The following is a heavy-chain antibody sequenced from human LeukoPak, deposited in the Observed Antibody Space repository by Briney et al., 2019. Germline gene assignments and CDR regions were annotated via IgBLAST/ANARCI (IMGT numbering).Heavy chain of an antibody. CDR3: AFGELMAPDY. CDR1: GGSISSSSYY. J-gene: IGHJ4*02. D-gene: IGHD3-10*01. CDR2: IYYSGST. Sequence: PSETLSLTCTVSGGSISSSSYYWGWIRQPPGKGLEWIGSIYYSGSTYYNPSLKSRVTISVDTSKNQFSLKLSSVTAADTAVYYCAFGELMAPDYWGQGTLVTVSS. V-gene: IGHV4-39*07.